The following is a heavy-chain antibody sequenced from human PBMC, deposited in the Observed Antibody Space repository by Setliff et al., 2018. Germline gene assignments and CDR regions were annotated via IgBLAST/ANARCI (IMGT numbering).Heavy chain of an antibody. CDR2: IIPIFGTA. D-gene: IGHD3-10*01. V-gene: IGHV1-69*13. Sequence: SVKVSCKASGGTFSSYGISWVRQAPRQGLEWMGGIIPIFGTANYAQKFQGRVTITADESTNTAYMELSSLRYEDTAVYYCARVGFRGVMSAYFDFWGQGTQVTVSS. CDR1: GGTFSSYG. CDR3: ARVGFRGVMSAYFDF. J-gene: IGHJ4*02.